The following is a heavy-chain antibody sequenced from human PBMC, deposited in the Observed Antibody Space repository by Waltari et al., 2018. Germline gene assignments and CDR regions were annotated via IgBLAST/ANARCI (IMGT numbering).Heavy chain of an antibody. CDR2: ISSSGRT. V-gene: IGHV4-59*13. CDR3: ARGGDGSGSEDFDY. CDR1: GSSMNPYY. J-gene: IGHJ4*02. D-gene: IGHD3-10*01. Sequence: QVQLQESGPGLVRPSETLSLTCSVSGSSMNPYYWSWIRHPPGKGLEWIAYISSSGRTYHNPSLRGRVSISIDTSKKQFSLRLNSVTAADTAVYYCARGGDGSGSEDFDYWGQG.